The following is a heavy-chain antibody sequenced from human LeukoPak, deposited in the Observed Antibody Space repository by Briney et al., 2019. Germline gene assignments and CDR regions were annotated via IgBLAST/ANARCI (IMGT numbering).Heavy chain of an antibody. CDR2: MYTGGTT. CDR1: GFTVSGTH. CDR3: AKDEDTSGGGLAS. D-gene: IGHD3-16*01. V-gene: IGHV3-53*01. J-gene: IGHJ4*02. Sequence: TGGSLRLSCAASGFTVSGTHMSWVRQPPGKGLEWVSAMYTGGTTYYADSVQGRFTISRDTSKNTLYLHMNIVRVEDTAVYYCAKDEDTSGGGLASWGQGTLVTVSS.